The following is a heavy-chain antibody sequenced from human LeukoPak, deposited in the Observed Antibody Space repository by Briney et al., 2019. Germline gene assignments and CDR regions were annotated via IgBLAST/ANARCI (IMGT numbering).Heavy chain of an antibody. D-gene: IGHD3-10*01. CDR3: AAGEYYYGSGTNYFDY. CDR1: GGSFSGYY. V-gene: IGHV4-34*01. CDR2: INHSGST. J-gene: IGHJ4*02. Sequence: SETLSLTCAVYGGSFSGYYWSWIRQPPGKGLEWIGEINHSGSTNYNPSLKSRVTISVDTSKNQFSLKLSSVTAADTAVYYCAAGEYYYGSGTNYFDYWGQGTLVTVSS.